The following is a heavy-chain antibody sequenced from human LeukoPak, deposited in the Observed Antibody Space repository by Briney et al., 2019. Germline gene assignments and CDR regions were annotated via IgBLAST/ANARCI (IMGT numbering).Heavy chain of an antibody. CDR1: GYTFTGYY. V-gene: IGHV1-8*02. CDR2: MNPNSGNT. CDR3: ARGRGRITMVRGDY. D-gene: IGHD3-10*01. J-gene: IGHJ4*02. Sequence: ASVKVSCKASGYTFTGYYMHWVRQAPGQGLEWMGWMNPNSGNTGYAQKFQGRVTMTRNTSISTAYMELSSLRSEDTAVYYCARGRGRITMVRGDYWGQGTLVTVSS.